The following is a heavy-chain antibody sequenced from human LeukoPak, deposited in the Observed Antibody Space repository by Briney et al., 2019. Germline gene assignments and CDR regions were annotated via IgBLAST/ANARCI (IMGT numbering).Heavy chain of an antibody. V-gene: IGHV5-51*01. Sequence: GESLKISCQAFGYRFSANWIGWVRQLPGKGLEWMGIIYPADSDTYYSPSFQGQVTISADKSISTTYLQGSSLKASDSAMYYCARGVTRYNWFDPWGQGTLVTVSS. D-gene: IGHD4-23*01. J-gene: IGHJ5*02. CDR2: IYPADSDT. CDR3: ARGVTRYNWFDP. CDR1: GYRFSANW.